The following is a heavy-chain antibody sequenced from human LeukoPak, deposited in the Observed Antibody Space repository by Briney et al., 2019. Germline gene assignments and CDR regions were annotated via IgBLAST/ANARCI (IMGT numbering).Heavy chain of an antibody. Sequence: GGSLRLSCAASGFTFSDYYMNWIRQAPGKGLEWVSYISSSNTMYCADSVKGRFTISRDNAKNSLYLQMNSLRAEDTAVYYCARQRGHCSSTSCAYFSYYMDVWGKGTTVTVSS. CDR1: GFTFSDYY. J-gene: IGHJ6*03. D-gene: IGHD2-2*01. CDR3: ARQRGHCSSTSCAYFSYYMDV. CDR2: ISSSNTM. V-gene: IGHV3-69-1*01.